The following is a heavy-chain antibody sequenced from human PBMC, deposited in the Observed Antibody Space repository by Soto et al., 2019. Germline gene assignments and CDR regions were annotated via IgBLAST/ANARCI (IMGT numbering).Heavy chain of an antibody. CDR3: AREPLGAEDHDGFDI. CDR2: ITGSGGST. V-gene: IGHV3-23*01. CDR1: GFTFSGYA. Sequence: PGGSLRLSCAASGFTFSGYAMSWVRQAPGKGLEWVSTITGSGGSTDYADSVKGRFTISRDNSNNRLYLQMNSLRAEDTAVYYCAREPLGAEDHDGFDIWGQGTMVTVSS. D-gene: IGHD1-26*01. J-gene: IGHJ3*02.